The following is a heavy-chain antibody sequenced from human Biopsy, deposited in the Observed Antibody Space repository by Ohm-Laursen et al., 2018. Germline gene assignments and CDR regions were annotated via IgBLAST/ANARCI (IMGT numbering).Heavy chain of an antibody. J-gene: IGHJ6*02. CDR2: IIPILGTV. CDR1: GDTFTTSA. V-gene: IGHV1-69*04. D-gene: IGHD3-10*01. CDR3: ASGNIGGVGLDV. Sequence: GASVKVSCKSSGDTFTTSAISWVRQVPGQGLDWMGRIIPILGTVDYGQNFQGRVTIRADTSTTFLELTSLRYDDTAGYYCASGNIGGVGLDVWGLGTTVTVSS.